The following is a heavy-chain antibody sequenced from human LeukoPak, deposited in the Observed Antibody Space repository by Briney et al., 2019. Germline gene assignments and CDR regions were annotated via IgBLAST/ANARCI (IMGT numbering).Heavy chain of an antibody. D-gene: IGHD3-10*01. CDR3: ARSEVLWSGESVVWFDP. V-gene: IGHV4-59*08. CDR2: IYYSGST. CDR1: GGSISSYY. J-gene: IGHJ5*02. Sequence: SETLSLTCTVSGGSISSYYWSWIRQPPGKGLEWIGYIYYSGSTNYNPSLKSRVTISVDTSKNQFSLKLSSVTAADTAVYYCARSEVLWSGESVVWFDPWGQGTLVTVSS.